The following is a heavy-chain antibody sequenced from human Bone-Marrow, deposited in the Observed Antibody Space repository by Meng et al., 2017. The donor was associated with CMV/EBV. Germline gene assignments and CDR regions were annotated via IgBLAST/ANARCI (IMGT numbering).Heavy chain of an antibody. J-gene: IGHJ4*02. CDR3: ARESGRSYRFFDY. V-gene: IGHV4-30-4*08. D-gene: IGHD3-16*02. CDR2: NYYSGST. CDR1: GGSISSGDYY. Sequence: SETLSLTCTVSGGSISSGDYYWSWIRQPPGKGLEWIGYNYYSGSTYYNPSLKSRVTISVDTSKNQFSLKLSSVTAADTAVYYCARESGRSYRFFDYWGQGTLVTVSS.